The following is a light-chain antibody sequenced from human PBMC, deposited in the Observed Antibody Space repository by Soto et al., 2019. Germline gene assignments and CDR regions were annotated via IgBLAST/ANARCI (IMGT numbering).Light chain of an antibody. Sequence: EIVMTQSPATLSVSPGDSATLSCRASQSVSNNLAWYHQKPGQAPRVLIYGASIRATGVPARFSGSGSGTEFTLTISSLQSEDFELFYCQQYYNWPLTFGPGTKVDIX. CDR3: QQYYNWPLT. CDR2: GAS. V-gene: IGKV3-15*01. J-gene: IGKJ1*01. CDR1: QSVSNN.